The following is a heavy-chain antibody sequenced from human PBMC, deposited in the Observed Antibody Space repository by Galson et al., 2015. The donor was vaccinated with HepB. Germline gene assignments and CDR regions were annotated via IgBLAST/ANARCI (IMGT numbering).Heavy chain of an antibody. D-gene: IGHD6-19*01. V-gene: IGHV3-30*14. J-gene: IGHJ4*02. CDR3: ARDRPPEDEQWLVAFDY. Sequence: SLRLSCAASGFTFSSHVMHWVRQAPGKGLEWVAIISYDGSNDLYADSVKGRFTISRDNSKNTLYLQMNSLRAEDTAVYFCARDRPPEDEQWLVAFDYWGQGTLVTVSS. CDR1: GFTFSSHV. CDR2: ISYDGSND.